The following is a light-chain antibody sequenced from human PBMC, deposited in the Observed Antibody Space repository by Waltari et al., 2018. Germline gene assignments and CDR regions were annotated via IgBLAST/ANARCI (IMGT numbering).Light chain of an antibody. J-gene: IGKJ2*01. CDR3: QQYGSSPYT. CDR2: GAS. CDR1: QSVSSSY. V-gene: IGKV3-20*01. Sequence: EIVLTQSPGTLSFSSGESATPPCRASQSVSSSYLAWYQQKPGQAPRPLIYGASSRATGIPDRFSGSGSGTDFTLTISRLEPEDFAVYYCQQYGSSPYTFGQGTKLEIK.